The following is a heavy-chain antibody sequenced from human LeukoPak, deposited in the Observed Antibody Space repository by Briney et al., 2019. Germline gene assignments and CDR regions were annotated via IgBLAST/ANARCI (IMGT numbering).Heavy chain of an antibody. Sequence: GGSLRLSCAVSGFTFSTYAMSWVRQAPGKGLEWVSYISSSGSIMYYADSVKGRFTISRDNAKNSLYLQMNSLRAEDTAVYYCAREGVRGQAYYFDYGGQGTLVTVSS. J-gene: IGHJ4*02. CDR1: GFTFSTYA. V-gene: IGHV3-48*03. D-gene: IGHD3-10*01. CDR3: AREGVRGQAYYFDY. CDR2: ISSSGSIM.